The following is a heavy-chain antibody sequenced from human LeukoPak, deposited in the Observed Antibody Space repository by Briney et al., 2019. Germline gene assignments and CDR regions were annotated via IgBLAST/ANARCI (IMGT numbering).Heavy chain of an antibody. J-gene: IGHJ4*02. CDR2: ISGSSGHI. Sequence: GSLRLSCAAAGFTFSSYNMNWGRQARGKGLEWVSTISGSSGHIYYADSVKGRFTISRDNAKNSLYLQMNSLRAGDTAVYYCARDLGYDSSGFYHYFDNWGQGTLVTVSS. CDR1: GFTFSSYN. D-gene: IGHD3-22*01. CDR3: ARDLGYDSSGFYHYFDN. V-gene: IGHV3-21*01.